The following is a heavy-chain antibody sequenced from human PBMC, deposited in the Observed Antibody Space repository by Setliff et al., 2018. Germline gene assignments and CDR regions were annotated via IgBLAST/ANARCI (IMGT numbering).Heavy chain of an antibody. CDR3: VRGPGPSVVVAIPFDH. V-gene: IGHV1-18*01. D-gene: IGHD5-12*01. J-gene: IGHJ4*02. CDR1: GYTFTSYG. CDR2: SSAYNGKT. Sequence: ASVKVSCKSSGYTFTSYGISWMRQAPGQGLEWMGWSSAYNGKTQYAQKFQGRVTMTTDTSTSTAYRELMSLRDDDTAVYYCVRGPGPSVVVAIPFDHWGQGALVTV.